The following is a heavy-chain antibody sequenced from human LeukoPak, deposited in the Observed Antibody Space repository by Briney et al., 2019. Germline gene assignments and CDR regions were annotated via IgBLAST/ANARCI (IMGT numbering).Heavy chain of an antibody. CDR2: ISRNSRYI. V-gene: IGHV3-21*06. D-gene: IGHD6-13*01. CDR3: ARVAEAAAFDS. J-gene: IGHJ4*02. Sequence: GGSLRLSCAASGFTFSSYAMSWVRQAPGKVLEWVSSISRNSRYIYYADSMRGRFTISRDNAKNSLYLQMNSLKPEDTAVYYCARVAEAAAFDSWGQGTLVTVSS. CDR1: GFTFSSYA.